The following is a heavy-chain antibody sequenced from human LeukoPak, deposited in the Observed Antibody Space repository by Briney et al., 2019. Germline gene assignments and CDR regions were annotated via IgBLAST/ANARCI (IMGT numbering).Heavy chain of an antibody. J-gene: IGHJ5*02. CDR2: ISSSGSTI. Sequence: GGSLRLSCAASGFTFSDYYTSWIRQAPGKGLEWVSYISSSGSTIYYADSVKGRFTISRDNAKNSLYLQMNSLRAEDTAVYYCARGPYDYVWGSYHNWFDPWGQGTLVTVSS. CDR1: GFTFSDYY. D-gene: IGHD3-16*01. V-gene: IGHV3-11*01. CDR3: ARGPYDYVWGSYHNWFDP.